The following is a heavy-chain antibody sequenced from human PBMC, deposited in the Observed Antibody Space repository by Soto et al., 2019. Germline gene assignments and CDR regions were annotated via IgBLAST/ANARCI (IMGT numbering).Heavy chain of an antibody. D-gene: IGHD2-21*02. J-gene: IGHJ4*02. CDR3: ARGGHIAVVTASFDY. Sequence: QVQLVQSGAEVKKPGASVKVSCKPSGYTLNTYYLHWVRQAPGQGLEWMGIIHPSGGGSTYAQKLLGRVTMTGDTSTSTVFMELSSLRSGDTAVYYCARGGHIAVVTASFDYWGQGTLVTVSS. CDR2: IHPSGGGS. CDR1: GYTLNTYY. V-gene: IGHV1-46*02.